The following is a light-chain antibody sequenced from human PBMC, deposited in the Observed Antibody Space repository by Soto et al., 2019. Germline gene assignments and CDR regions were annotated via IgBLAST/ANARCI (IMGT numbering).Light chain of an antibody. Sequence: EIVLTQSPATLSLSPGERATPSCRASQSIRSPFLAWYQQKPGQAPRLFIHGACSRATGIPDRFSGSGSGTDFTLTISRLEPEDFAVYYCGSDEWTFGQGTKVE. CDR1: QSIRSPF. V-gene: IGKV3-20*01. CDR3: GSDEWT. J-gene: IGKJ1*01. CDR2: GAC.